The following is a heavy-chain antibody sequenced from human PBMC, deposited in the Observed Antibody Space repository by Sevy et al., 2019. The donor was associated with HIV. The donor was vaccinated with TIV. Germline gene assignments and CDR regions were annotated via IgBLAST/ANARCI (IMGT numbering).Heavy chain of an antibody. J-gene: IGHJ4*02. V-gene: IGHV3-33*01. CDR2: IWFDGSNK. Sequence: GGSLRLSCATSGFTFNSYGMHWVRQAPGKGLEWVALIWFDGSNKYYADSVKGRFTISRDIVKNTMHLKMNSLRAEDTVGYYCARDLEFYDYGDYGPAFTPDYWGQGTLVTVSS. CDR3: ARDLEFYDYGDYGPAFTPDY. CDR1: GFTFNSYG. D-gene: IGHD4-17*01.